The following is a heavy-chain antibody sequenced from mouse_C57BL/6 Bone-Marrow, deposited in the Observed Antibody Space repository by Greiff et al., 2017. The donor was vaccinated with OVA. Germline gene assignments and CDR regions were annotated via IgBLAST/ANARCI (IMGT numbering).Heavy chain of an antibody. V-gene: IGHV5-4*01. D-gene: IGHD1-1*02. CDR1: GFTFSSYA. J-gene: IGHJ2*01. Sequence: EVQLQESGGGLVKPGGSLKLSCAASGFTFSSYAMPWVRQTPEKRLEWVATISDGGSYTSYPDNVKGRFTISRDNSKNNLYLQMSHLKSEDPAMYYCARAPYYGYHFDYWGQGTTLPVSS. CDR2: ISDGGSYT. CDR3: ARAPYYGYHFDY.